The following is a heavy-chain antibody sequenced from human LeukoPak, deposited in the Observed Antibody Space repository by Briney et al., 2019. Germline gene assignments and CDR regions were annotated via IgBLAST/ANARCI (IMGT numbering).Heavy chain of an antibody. CDR3: ARETLTFPDF. D-gene: IGHD3-9*01. Sequence: SETLSLTCTVSGGSLSSYSWSWIRQPAGKGLEWIGRIYTSGSTSYNPSLTSRVSMSLDTSKKQISLKLSSVTAADPAVYYCARETLTFPDFWGQGTLVTVSS. CDR1: GGSLSSYS. J-gene: IGHJ4*02. CDR2: IYTSGST. V-gene: IGHV4-4*07.